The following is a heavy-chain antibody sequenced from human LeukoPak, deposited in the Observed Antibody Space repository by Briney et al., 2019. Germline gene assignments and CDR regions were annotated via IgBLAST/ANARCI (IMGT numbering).Heavy chain of an antibody. V-gene: IGHV3-74*01. CDR3: RVQLWHNDAFDI. D-gene: IGHD5-18*01. CDR2: INSDGSST. J-gene: IGHJ3*02. CDR1: GFTFSSYA. Sequence: GGSLRLSCAASGFTFSSYAMSWVRQAPGKGLVWVSRINSDGSSTSYADSVKGRFTISRDNAKNTLYLQMNSLRAKDTAVYYCRVQLWHNDAFDIWGQGTMVTVSS.